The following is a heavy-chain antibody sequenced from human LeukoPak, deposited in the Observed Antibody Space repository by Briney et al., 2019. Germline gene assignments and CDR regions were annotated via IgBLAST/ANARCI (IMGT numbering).Heavy chain of an antibody. Sequence: PGGSLRPSXAAPGLTFDDLALSWFGQAPGKGLGWSSGVNWNGGSTGYADSVKGRFTISRDNAKNSLYLQMNSLRAEDTALYYCARAISGTYQAPFDYWGQGTLVTVSS. V-gene: IGHV3-20*04. CDR3: ARAISGTYQAPFDY. CDR1: GLTFDDLA. CDR2: VNWNGGST. D-gene: IGHD1-26*01. J-gene: IGHJ4*02.